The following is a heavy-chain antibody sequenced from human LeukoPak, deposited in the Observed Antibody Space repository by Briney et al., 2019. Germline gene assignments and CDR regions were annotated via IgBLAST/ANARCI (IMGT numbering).Heavy chain of an antibody. CDR3: ARVTKITSYGMDV. CDR2: IKQDGSEK. J-gene: IGHJ6*02. Sequence: GGSPRLSCAASGFTFSSYWMSWVRQAPGKGLEWVANIKQDGSEKYYVDSVKGRFTISRDNAKNSLYLQMNSLRAEDTAVYYCARVTKITSYGMDVWGQGTTVTVSS. V-gene: IGHV3-7*04. D-gene: IGHD1-1*01. CDR1: GFTFSSYW.